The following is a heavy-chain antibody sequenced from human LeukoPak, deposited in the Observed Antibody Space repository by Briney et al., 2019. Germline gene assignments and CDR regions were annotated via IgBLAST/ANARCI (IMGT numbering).Heavy chain of an antibody. CDR2: SSDSGGNT. CDR1: GFTFSSYA. J-gene: IGHJ4*02. Sequence: GGSLRLSCAASGFTFSSYAMSWVRQAPGKGLEWVSGSSDSGGNTYYADSAKGRFTISRDNSKNTLYLQMHNLRVEGTAVYYCAKDRVHYDSSDHWGQGTLVTVSS. D-gene: IGHD3-22*01. V-gene: IGHV3-23*01. CDR3: AKDRVHYDSSDH.